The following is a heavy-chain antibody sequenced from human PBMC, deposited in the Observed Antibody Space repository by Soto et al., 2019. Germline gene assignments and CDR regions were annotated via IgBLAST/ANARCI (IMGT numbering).Heavy chain of an antibody. CDR2: ISGNGDTT. V-gene: IGHV3-64*01. CDR1: GFTFSNYA. Sequence: EVQLVESGGGLVQPGGSLRLSCVASGFTFSNYAMHWVRQAPGKRLECVSVISGNGDTTYYANSVKDRFTMSRDNSKNTLYLQMGSLRADDTAEYYCARAWRADVWGQGTTVAVSS. J-gene: IGHJ6*02. CDR3: ARAWRADV.